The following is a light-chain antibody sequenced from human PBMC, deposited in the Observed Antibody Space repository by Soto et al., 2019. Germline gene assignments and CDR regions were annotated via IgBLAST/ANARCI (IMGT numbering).Light chain of an antibody. V-gene: IGKV1-5*03. J-gene: IGKJ1*01. CDR2: KAS. Sequence: IQMTQSPSTLSGSVGDRVTITCRASQTISSWLAWYQQKPGKAPKLLIYKASTLKSGVPSRFSGSGSGTEFTLNISSLQPDDFATYYCQHYNSYSEAFGRGTKV. CDR3: QHYNSYSEA. CDR1: QTISSW.